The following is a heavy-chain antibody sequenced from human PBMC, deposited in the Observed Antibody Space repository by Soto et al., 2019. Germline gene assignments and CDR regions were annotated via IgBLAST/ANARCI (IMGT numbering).Heavy chain of an antibody. CDR3: ARRLFGVGSPHYMDV. CDR1: GFTFSTYW. D-gene: IGHD3-3*01. J-gene: IGHJ6*03. V-gene: IGHV3-7*01. CDR2: IKQDGSDQ. Sequence: GGSLRLSCAASGFTFSTYWMTWVRQAPGKGLEGVADIKQDGSDQYYADSVKGRFTISRDNAKNSLYLQMDSLRAEDTAVYYCARRLFGVGSPHYMDVWGRGTTVTVSS.